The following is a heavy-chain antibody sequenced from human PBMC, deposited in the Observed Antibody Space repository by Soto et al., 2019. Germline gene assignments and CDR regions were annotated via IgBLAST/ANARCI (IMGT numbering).Heavy chain of an antibody. D-gene: IGHD1-26*01. J-gene: IGHJ4*02. V-gene: IGHV4-30-4*01. CDR2: IYYSGST. CDR1: GGSISSGDYY. Sequence: QVQLQESGPGLVKPSQTLSLTCTVSGGSISSGDYYWSWIRQPPGKGLEWIGYIYYSGSTYYNPSLKRRVTISVDPSKNQFSLKLSSVTAADTAVYYCARVGGIVGATTHDYWGQGTLVTVSS. CDR3: ARVGGIVGATTHDY.